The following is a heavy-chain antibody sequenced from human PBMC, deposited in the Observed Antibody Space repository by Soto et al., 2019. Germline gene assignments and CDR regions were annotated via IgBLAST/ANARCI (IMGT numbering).Heavy chain of an antibody. Sequence: GGSLRLSCAASEFTFSSFWMSWVRQAAGKGLEWLSYIDDGSRTIFYTDSVKGRFIISRDNAKNSLYLQMNSLRDEDSAVYYCATFSSWTGFDPWGQGTLVTVSS. CDR2: IDDGSRTI. CDR1: EFTFSSFW. V-gene: IGHV3-48*02. CDR3: ATFSSWTGFDP. D-gene: IGHD6-13*01. J-gene: IGHJ5*02.